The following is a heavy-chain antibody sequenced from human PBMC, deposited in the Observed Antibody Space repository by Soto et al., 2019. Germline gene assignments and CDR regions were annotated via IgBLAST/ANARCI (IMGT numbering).Heavy chain of an antibody. D-gene: IGHD3-22*01. Sequence: GGSMRLSSAASGLNFSSYSMSWVRQAPGKGLEWVSAISGSGGSTYYADSVKGRFTISRDNSKNTLYLQMNSLRAEDTAVYYCAKSRAGYYDSSGYPFPFDYWGQGTLVTVSS. CDR1: GLNFSSYS. J-gene: IGHJ4*02. CDR3: AKSRAGYYDSSGYPFPFDY. CDR2: ISGSGGST. V-gene: IGHV3-23*01.